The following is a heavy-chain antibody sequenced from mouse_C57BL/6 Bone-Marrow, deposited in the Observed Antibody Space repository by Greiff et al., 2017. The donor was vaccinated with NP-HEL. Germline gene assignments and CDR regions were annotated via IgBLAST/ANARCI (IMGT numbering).Heavy chain of an antibody. J-gene: IGHJ4*01. D-gene: IGHD2-4*01. V-gene: IGHV1-81*01. Sequence: VQLQQSGAELARPGASVKLSCKASGYTFTSYGISWVKQRTGQGLEWIGEIYPRSGNTYYNEKFKGKATLTADKSSSTAYMELRSLTSEDSAVYFCASGGLRPLYYAMDYWGQGTSVTVSS. CDR2: IYPRSGNT. CDR1: GYTFTSYG. CDR3: ASGGLRPLYYAMDY.